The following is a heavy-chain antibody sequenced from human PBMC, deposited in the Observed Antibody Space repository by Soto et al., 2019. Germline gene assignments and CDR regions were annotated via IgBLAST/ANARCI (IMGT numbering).Heavy chain of an antibody. CDR3: ARGGRRSPAMDV. CDR2: IYYSGST. J-gene: IGHJ6*02. D-gene: IGHD3-16*01. CDR1: GGSISSGGYY. Sequence: QVQLQESGPGLVRPSQTLSLTCTVSGGSISSGGYYWSWIRQHPGKGLEWIGYIYYSGSTYYNPSLESRVTISVDTSRNQFALKLGAVTAAYAGVYYCARGGRRSPAMDVWGQGTTVTVSS. V-gene: IGHV4-31*03.